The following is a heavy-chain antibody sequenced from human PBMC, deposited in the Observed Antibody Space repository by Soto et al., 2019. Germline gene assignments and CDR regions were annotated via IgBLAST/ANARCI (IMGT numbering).Heavy chain of an antibody. J-gene: IGHJ6*02. CDR3: AKGHSDYQGDYNYYGMDV. D-gene: IGHD4-4*01. V-gene: IGHV3-15*01. CDR2: IQSKTDGGST. Sequence: GGSLRLSCAASGFTFSNAWMNWVRQAPGKGLEWVGRIQSKTDGGSTYKVDSEKGRFTISRDNSKKTVYLQLDGLRAEDTAIYYCAKGHSDYQGDYNYYGMDVWGQGTTVTVSS. CDR1: GFTFSNAW.